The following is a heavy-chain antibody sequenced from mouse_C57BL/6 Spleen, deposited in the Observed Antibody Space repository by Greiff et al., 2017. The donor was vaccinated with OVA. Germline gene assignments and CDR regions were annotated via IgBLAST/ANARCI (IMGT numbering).Heavy chain of an antibody. CDR2: ISDGGSYT. CDR1: GFTFSSYA. CDR3: ARDGTGCFDY. J-gene: IGHJ2*01. Sequence: DVMLVDSGGGLVKPGGSLKLSCAASGFTFSSYAMSWVRQTPEKRLEWVATISDGGSYTYYPDNVKGRFTISRDNAKNNLYLQMSHLKSEDTAMYYCARDGTGCFDYWGQGTTLTVSS. V-gene: IGHV5-4*01. D-gene: IGHD4-1*01.